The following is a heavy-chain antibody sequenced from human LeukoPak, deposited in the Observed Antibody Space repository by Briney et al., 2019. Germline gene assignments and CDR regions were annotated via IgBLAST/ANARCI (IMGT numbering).Heavy chain of an antibody. CDR2: IIPIFGTA. CDR1: GGTFSSYA. Sequence: SVKVSCKASGGTFSSYAISWVRQAPGQGLEWMGGIIPIFGTANYAQKFQGRVTITADESTSTAYMELDSLRSEDTAVYYCAREMEQQQGMDYWGQGTLVTVSS. J-gene: IGHJ4*02. CDR3: AREMEQQQGMDY. V-gene: IGHV1-69*01. D-gene: IGHD6-13*01.